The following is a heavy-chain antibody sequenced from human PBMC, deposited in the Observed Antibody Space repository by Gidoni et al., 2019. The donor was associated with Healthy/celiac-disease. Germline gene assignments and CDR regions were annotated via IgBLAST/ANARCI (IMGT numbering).Heavy chain of an antibody. CDR3: AKVAATTKDFYYYYYMDV. V-gene: IGHV3-23*04. CDR1: GFTFSRYA. CDR2: ISGSGGST. D-gene: IGHD1-26*01. Sequence: EVQLVESGGGLVQPGWSLRLSCAASGFTFSRYALSWVRQAPGKGLEWVSAISGSGGSTYYADSVKGRFTISRDKSKNTLYLQMNSMRAEDTAVYYCAKVAATTKDFYYYYYMDVWGKGTTVTVSS. J-gene: IGHJ6*03.